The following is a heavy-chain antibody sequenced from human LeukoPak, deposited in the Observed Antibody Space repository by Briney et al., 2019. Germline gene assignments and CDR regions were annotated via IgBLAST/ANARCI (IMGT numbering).Heavy chain of an antibody. D-gene: IGHD3-10*01. Sequence: GGSLRLSCAASGFTFSNAWMSWVRQAPGKGLEWVGRIKSKTDGGTTDYAAPVKGRFTISRDDSKNTLYLQMNSLKTEDTAVYYCTTEAITMVRGVIMYGMDVWGQGTTVTVSS. CDR1: GFTFSNAW. J-gene: IGHJ6*02. V-gene: IGHV3-15*01. CDR2: IKSKTDGGTT. CDR3: TTEAITMVRGVIMYGMDV.